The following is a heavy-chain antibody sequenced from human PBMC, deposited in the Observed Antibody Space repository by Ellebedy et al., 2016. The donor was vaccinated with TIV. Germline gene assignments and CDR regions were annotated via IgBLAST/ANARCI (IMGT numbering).Heavy chain of an antibody. V-gene: IGHV1-2*02. D-gene: IGHD5-18*01. Sequence: AASVKVSCKASGYTFTGYYMHWVRQAPGQGLEWMGWINPNSGGTNYAQKFQGRVTMTRDTSISTAYMELSRLRSDDTAVYYCARDPDTAMVTSFDYWGQGTLVTVSS. J-gene: IGHJ4*02. CDR1: GYTFTGYY. CDR3: ARDPDTAMVTSFDY. CDR2: INPNSGGT.